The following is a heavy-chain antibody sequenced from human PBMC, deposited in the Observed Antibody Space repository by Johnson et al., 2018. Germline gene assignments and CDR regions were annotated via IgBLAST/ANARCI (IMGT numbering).Heavy chain of an antibody. CDR3: ARGNFGMDV. V-gene: IGHV3-21*01. CDR1: GFTFSDYN. J-gene: IGHJ6*02. Sequence: EVQLLESGGGLVKPGGSXRLSCAASGFTFSDYNMYWVRQAPGKGLEWVSIIRSSSSYIYYADAVKGRFTISRDNAKNLLYLQMNSLTAEDTAVYYCARGNFGMDVWGQGTTVTVSS. CDR2: IRSSSSYI.